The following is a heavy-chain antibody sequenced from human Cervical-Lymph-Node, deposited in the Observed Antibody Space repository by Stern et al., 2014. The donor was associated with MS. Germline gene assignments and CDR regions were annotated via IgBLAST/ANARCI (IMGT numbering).Heavy chain of an antibody. Sequence: VQLVESGAEVKKPGESLKISCKGSGYSFTSYWIGWVRQMPGKGLEGMGIIYPGASDTRYSPSFQGQVTISADNSISTAYLHWSSLKASDTAIYYCARRYCSIRKACYGMDVWGQGTTVTVSS. CDR2: IYPGASDT. V-gene: IGHV5-51*01. D-gene: IGHD2-2*01. J-gene: IGHJ6*02. CDR1: GYSFTSYW. CDR3: ARRYCSIRKACYGMDV.